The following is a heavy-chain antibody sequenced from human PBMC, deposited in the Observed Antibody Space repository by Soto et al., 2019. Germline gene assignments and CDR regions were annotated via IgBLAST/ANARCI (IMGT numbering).Heavy chain of an antibody. CDR1: GYSFSAYY. D-gene: IGHD1-26*01. Sequence: QVQLVQSGAEVKKPRASVRVSCKASGYSFSAYYIHWMRQAPGQGLEWMGWINPNSGGTKFAQKGQGWVRMATDPSIDTAYMELNRLKSDDTDLYFCARQSGGGTATLDYYYSYVHVWGNVTKVTVSS. J-gene: IGHJ6*03. V-gene: IGHV1-2*04. CDR2: INPNSGGT. CDR3: ARQSGGGTATLDYYYSYVHV.